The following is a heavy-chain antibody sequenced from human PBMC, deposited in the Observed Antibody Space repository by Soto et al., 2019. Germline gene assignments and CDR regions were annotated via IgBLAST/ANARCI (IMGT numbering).Heavy chain of an antibody. D-gene: IGHD2-15*01. Sequence: QVQLQQWGAGLLKPSETLSLTCAVYGTSVSGYYWSWIRQPPGKGLEWIGEIYHSGSTNYNPTLKSRVTMSIDTSNNQFSLNLSSVTAADTAVYYCARLAGRGYCSTATCPRDWGQGTQVTVSS. V-gene: IGHV4-34*01. CDR2: IYHSGST. CDR3: ARLAGRGYCSTATCPRD. CDR1: GTSVSGYY. J-gene: IGHJ4*02.